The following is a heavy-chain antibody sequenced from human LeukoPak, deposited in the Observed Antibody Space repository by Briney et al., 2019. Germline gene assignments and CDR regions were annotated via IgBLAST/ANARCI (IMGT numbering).Heavy chain of an antibody. V-gene: IGHV3-53*01. J-gene: IGHJ4*02. CDR2: IYSGDTI. Sequence: GGSLRLSCAASGFTVSSDYMSWVRQAPGKGLEWVSVIYSGDTIYYADSVKGRFTISRDNAKNSLYLQMNSLRAEDTAVYYCASLVGAIGPFGYWGQGTLVTVSS. D-gene: IGHD1-26*01. CDR1: GFTVSSDY. CDR3: ASLVGAIGPFGY.